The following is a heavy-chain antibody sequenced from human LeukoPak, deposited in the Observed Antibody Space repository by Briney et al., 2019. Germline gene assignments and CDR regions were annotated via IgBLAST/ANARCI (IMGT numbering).Heavy chain of an antibody. CDR1: GYIFTSYG. D-gene: IGHD1-26*01. Sequence: ASVKVSCKASGYIFTSYGISWVRQAPGQGLEWMGWISAYNSNTNYAQKLQGRVTLTTETSTSTAYVELRSLRSDDTAVYYCARGVYIRWEHEAPLDYWGQGTLVTVSS. V-gene: IGHV1-18*01. CDR2: ISAYNSNT. J-gene: IGHJ4*02. CDR3: ARGVYIRWEHEAPLDY.